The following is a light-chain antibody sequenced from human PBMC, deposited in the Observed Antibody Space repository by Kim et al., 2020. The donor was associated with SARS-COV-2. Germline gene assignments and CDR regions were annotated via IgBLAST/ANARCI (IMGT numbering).Light chain of an antibody. V-gene: IGKV3-15*01. J-gene: IGKJ3*01. CDR3: QQYDTWPT. CDR2: GAS. CDR1: RSVRSN. Sequence: SVSPGERATLSCRASRSVRSNLAWYQQKPGQAPRLLISGASTRATGIAARFSGSGSGTEFTLTISSLQSEDLAVYYCQQYDTWPTFGPGTKVDIK.